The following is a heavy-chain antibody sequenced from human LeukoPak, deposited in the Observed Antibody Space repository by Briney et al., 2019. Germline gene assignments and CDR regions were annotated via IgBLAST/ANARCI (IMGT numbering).Heavy chain of an antibody. CDR2: ISSSSSYI. V-gene: IGHV3-21*01. Sequence: GGSLRLSCAASGFTFSSYSMNWVRQAPGKGLEWVSSISSSSSYIYYADSVKGRFTISRDNAKNSLYLQMNSLRAEDTAVYYCARSMQTDWYYKADYWGQGTLVTVSS. CDR3: ARSMQTDWYYKADY. D-gene: IGHD1-7*01. J-gene: IGHJ4*02. CDR1: GFTFSSYS.